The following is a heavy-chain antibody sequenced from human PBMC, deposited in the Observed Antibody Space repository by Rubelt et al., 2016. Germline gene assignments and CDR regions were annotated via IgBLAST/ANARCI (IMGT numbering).Heavy chain of an antibody. CDR1: GFTFSNYA. CDR2: ISDSGGDT. D-gene: IGHD1-1*01. Sequence: EVQLLESGGGLVQPGGSLRLSCAASGFTFSNYAMSWVRQAPGRGLEWVSGISDSGGDTKYADSVKGRFTISRDNAKNTLYLQMNSLRGEDTAVYYCAKWRWVEPMYYFDIWGQGTLVTVSS. CDR3: AKWRWVEPMYYFDI. J-gene: IGHJ4*02. V-gene: IGHV3-23*01.